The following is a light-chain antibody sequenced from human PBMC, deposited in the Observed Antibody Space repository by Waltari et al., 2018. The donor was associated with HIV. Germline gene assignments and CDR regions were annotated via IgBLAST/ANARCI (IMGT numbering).Light chain of an antibody. J-gene: IGLJ2*01. Sequence: QSALTQPPSASGSPGQSVTISCTGTSSDVGAYNYVSWFQQHPGKAPKLMIYDVTKRPSGVPDRVSGSRSGNTASLTVSGLQAEDEADYYCASHAGSKDVFGGETRLTVL. V-gene: IGLV2-8*01. CDR1: SSDVGAYNY. CDR2: DVT. CDR3: ASHAGSKDV.